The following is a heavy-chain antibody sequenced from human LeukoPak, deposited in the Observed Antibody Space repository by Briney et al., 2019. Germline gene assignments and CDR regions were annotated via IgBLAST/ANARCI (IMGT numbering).Heavy chain of an antibody. CDR3: ARDYRDSCGGTWYYFDY. J-gene: IGHJ4*02. D-gene: IGHD2-15*01. Sequence: ASVKLSCKTSGYTFSSYGISSVRQAPGQGLEWMGWIRAHNADTNSAPTLQGRITMTTDTSTSTAYMELRNLRSDDTAVYYCARDYRDSCGGTWYYFDYWGQGTLVTVSS. CDR1: GYTFSSYG. CDR2: IRAHNADT. V-gene: IGHV1-18*01.